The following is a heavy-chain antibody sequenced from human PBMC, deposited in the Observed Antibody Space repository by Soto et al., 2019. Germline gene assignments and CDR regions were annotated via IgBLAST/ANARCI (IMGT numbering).Heavy chain of an antibody. V-gene: IGHV1-18*01. Sequence: ASSEGSCKASGYTFTSYGISWVRQAPGQGLEWMGWISAYNGNTNYAQKLQGRVTMTTDTSTSTAYMELRSLRSDDTAVYYCARDADVKSSGSDYWGQGTLVTVSS. J-gene: IGHJ4*02. CDR2: ISAYNGNT. CDR1: GYTFTSYG. D-gene: IGHD6-19*01. CDR3: ARDADVKSSGSDY.